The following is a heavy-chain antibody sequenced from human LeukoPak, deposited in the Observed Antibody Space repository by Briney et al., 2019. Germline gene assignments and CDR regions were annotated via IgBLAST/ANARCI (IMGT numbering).Heavy chain of an antibody. CDR2: IYYSGST. V-gene: IGHV4-39*01. CDR3: ATMDFYFDY. D-gene: IGHD3/OR15-3a*01. CDR1: GGSISSSSYY. Sequence: PSETLSLTCTVSGGSISSSSYYWGWLRQPPGKGLEWIGSIYYSGSTYYNPSFKSRVTISVDTSKNQFSLKLSSVTAADTAVYYCATMDFYFDYWGQGTLVTVSS. J-gene: IGHJ4*02.